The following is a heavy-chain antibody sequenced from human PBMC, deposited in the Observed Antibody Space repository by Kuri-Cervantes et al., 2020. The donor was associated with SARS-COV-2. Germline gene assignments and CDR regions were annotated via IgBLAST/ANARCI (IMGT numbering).Heavy chain of an antibody. CDR3: ARDRRYDFWSGYSANDAFDI. D-gene: IGHD3-3*01. CDR1: GYTFTSYA. Sequence: ASVNVSCKASGYTFTSYAMHWVRQAPGQRLEWTGWINAGNGNTKYSQKFQGRVTITRDTSASTAYMELNSPRSEDTAVYYCARDRRYDFWSGYSANDAFDIWGQGTMVTVSS. CDR2: INAGNGNT. V-gene: IGHV1-3*01. J-gene: IGHJ3*02.